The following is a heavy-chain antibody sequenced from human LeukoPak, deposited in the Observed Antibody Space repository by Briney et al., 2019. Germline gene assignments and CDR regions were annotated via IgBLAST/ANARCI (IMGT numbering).Heavy chain of an antibody. CDR3: ARGSSSWYFDY. Sequence: SGTLSLTCAVSGDSISIYSWSWVRQPPGKGLEWIGYIYYSGSTNYNPSLKSRFTISVDTSKNQFSLKLSSVTAADTAVYYCARGSSSWYFDYWGQGTLVTVSS. CDR1: GDSISIYS. CDR2: IYYSGST. D-gene: IGHD6-13*01. J-gene: IGHJ4*02. V-gene: IGHV4-59*01.